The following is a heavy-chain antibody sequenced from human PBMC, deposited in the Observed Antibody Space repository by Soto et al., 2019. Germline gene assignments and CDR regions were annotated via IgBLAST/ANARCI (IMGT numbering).Heavy chain of an antibody. CDR1: GYTFTSYG. Sequence: ASVKVSCKASGYTFTSYGISWVRQAPGQGLEWMGWISAYNGNTNYAQKLQGRVTMTTDTSTSTAYMELRSLRSDDTAVYYCARERYCSGGSCPYNWFDPWGQGTLATVSS. CDR2: ISAYNGNT. V-gene: IGHV1-18*01. D-gene: IGHD2-15*01. J-gene: IGHJ5*02. CDR3: ARERYCSGGSCPYNWFDP.